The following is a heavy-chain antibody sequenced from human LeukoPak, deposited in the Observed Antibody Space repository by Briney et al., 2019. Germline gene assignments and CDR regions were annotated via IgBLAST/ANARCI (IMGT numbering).Heavy chain of an antibody. CDR3: ARGDYDYVRGSYAKRSMFYYFDY. CDR1: GFTFSSYA. V-gene: IGHV3-30*01. D-gene: IGHD3-16*01. Sequence: QPGRSLRLSCAASGFTFSSYAMHCVRQAPGKGLEWVAVIPYDGSNKYYADSVKGRFTISRDNSKNTLYLQMNSLRAEDTAVYYCARGDYDYVRGSYAKRSMFYYFDYWGQGTLVTVSS. J-gene: IGHJ4*02. CDR2: IPYDGSNK.